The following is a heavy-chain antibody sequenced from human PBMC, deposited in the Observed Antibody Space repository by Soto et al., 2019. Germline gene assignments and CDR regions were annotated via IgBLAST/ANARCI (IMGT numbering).Heavy chain of an antibody. V-gene: IGHV3-53*01. D-gene: IGHD3-9*01. CDR3: ARSTDYDILTGSYAYYDMDV. CDR2: IYSEGTP. Sequence: GGSLRLSCAASGFTVGSNYMSWVRQAPGKGLEWVSVIYSEGTPYYADSVKGRFTISRENSNNTLYLHMNNLRAEDTAVYYCARSTDYDILTGSYAYYDMDVWGQGNTVT. CDR1: GFTVGSNY. J-gene: IGHJ6*02.